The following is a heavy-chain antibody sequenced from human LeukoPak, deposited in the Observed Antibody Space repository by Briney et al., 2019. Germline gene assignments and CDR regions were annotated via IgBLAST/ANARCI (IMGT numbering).Heavy chain of an antibody. CDR1: GGSISSSSCY. V-gene: IGHV4-39*01. J-gene: IGHJ4*02. CDR3: ARQQSGSYLVDFDY. CDR2: IYYSGST. Sequence: SETLSLTCTVSGGSISSSSCYWGWIRQPPGKGLEWIGSIYYSGSTYYNPSLKTRVTISVDTSKNQFSLKLSSVTAADTAVYYCARQQSGSYLVDFDYWGQGTLVTVSS. D-gene: IGHD1-26*01.